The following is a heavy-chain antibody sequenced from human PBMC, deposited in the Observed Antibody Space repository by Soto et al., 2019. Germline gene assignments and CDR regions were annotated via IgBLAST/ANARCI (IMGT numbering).Heavy chain of an antibody. CDR2: ISGSGGST. Sequence: PGGSLRLSCAASGFTFSSYAMIWVRQAPGKGLEWVSAISGSGGSTYYADSVKGRFTISRDNSKNTLYLQMNSLRAEDTAVYYWAKDRGTIFGVVILVGDAFDIWGQGTMVTVSS. J-gene: IGHJ3*02. V-gene: IGHV3-23*01. CDR1: GFTFSSYA. D-gene: IGHD3-3*01. CDR3: AKDRGTIFGVVILVGDAFDI.